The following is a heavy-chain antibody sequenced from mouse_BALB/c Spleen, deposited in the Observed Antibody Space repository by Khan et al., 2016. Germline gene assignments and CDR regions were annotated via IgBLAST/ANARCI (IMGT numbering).Heavy chain of an antibody. J-gene: IGHJ3*01. Sequence: VQLQQSGAELVKPGASVKLSCTASGFNIKDTYMHWVKPRPEQGLAWIGRIDPANGNTKSDPKFQGKAPITADPSYHTAYLQLSSLTSEDTAVYYCARSPYEYDGGFAYWGQGTLVTVSA. V-gene: IGHV14-3*02. CDR1: GFNIKDTY. CDR3: ARSPYEYDGGFAY. CDR2: IDPANGNT. D-gene: IGHD2-4*01.